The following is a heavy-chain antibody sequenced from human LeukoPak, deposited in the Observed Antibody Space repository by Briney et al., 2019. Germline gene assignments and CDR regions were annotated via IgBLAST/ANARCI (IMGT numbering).Heavy chain of an antibody. D-gene: IGHD3-10*01. Sequence: GGSLRLSCAASGFTFSSYAMSWVRQAPGKGLEWVSAISGSGGSTYYADSVKGRFTISRDNSKNTLYLQMNSLRAEDTAAYYCAKASIITMVRGPVFQHWGQGTLVTVSS. CDR2: ISGSGGST. J-gene: IGHJ1*01. CDR1: GFTFSSYA. CDR3: AKASIITMVRGPVFQH. V-gene: IGHV3-23*01.